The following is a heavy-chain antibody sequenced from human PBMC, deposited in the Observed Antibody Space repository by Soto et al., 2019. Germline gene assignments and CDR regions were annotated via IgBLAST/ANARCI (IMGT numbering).Heavy chain of an antibody. CDR3: AGWLQFFRFSRFDY. CDR1: GGTFSSYA. Sequence: GASVKVSCKASGGTFSSYAISWVRQAPGQGLEWMGGIIPIFGTANYAQKFQGRVTITADESTSTAYMELSSLRSEDTAVYYCAGWLQFFRFSRFDYWGQGTLVTVSS. CDR2: IIPIFGTA. V-gene: IGHV1-69*13. J-gene: IGHJ4*02. D-gene: IGHD5-12*01.